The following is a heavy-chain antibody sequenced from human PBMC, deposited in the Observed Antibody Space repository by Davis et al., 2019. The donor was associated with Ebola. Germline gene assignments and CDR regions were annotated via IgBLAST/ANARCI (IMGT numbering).Heavy chain of an antibody. CDR3: ARDRDVLLRQTDY. CDR2: IRYDGSNK. CDR1: GFTFSSYG. D-gene: IGHD2-15*01. Sequence: GGSLRLSCAASGFTFSSYGMHWVRQAPGKGLEWVAFIRYDGSNKYYADSVKGRFTISRHSSKNTLYLQMNSLRSDDTAVYYCARDRDVLLRQTDYWGQGTLVTVSS. J-gene: IGHJ4*02. V-gene: IGHV3-30*02.